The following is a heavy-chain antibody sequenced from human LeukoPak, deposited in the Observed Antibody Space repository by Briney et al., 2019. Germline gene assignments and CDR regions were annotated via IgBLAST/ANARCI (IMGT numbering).Heavy chain of an antibody. V-gene: IGHV1-46*01. D-gene: IGHD5-12*01. CDR3: ATREYSGYDYYFDY. J-gene: IGHJ4*02. Sequence: ASVKVPCKASGYTFTSYYMHWVRQAPGQGLEWMGIINPSGGSTSYAQKFQGRVTMTRDTSTSTVYMELSSLRSEDTAVYYCATREYSGYDYYFDYWGQGTLDTVSS. CDR2: INPSGGST. CDR1: GYTFTSYY.